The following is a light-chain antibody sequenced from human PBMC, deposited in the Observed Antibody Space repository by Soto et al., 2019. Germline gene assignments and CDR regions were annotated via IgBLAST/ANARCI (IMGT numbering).Light chain of an antibody. CDR2: EVT. J-gene: IGLJ2*01. CDR1: SSDVVGYNY. Sequence: QSVLTQPPSASGSPEQSVTISCTGTSSDVVGYNYVSWYQQYPGRAPKLMIYEVTKRPSGVPDRFSGSKSGNTASLTVSGLQAEDEAVYYCSSYAASNNFFFVFGGVT. CDR3: SSYAASNNFFFV. V-gene: IGLV2-8*01.